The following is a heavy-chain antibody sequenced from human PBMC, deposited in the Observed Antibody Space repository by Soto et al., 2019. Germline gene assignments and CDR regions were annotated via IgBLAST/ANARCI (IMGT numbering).Heavy chain of an antibody. CDR1: GFTFSNAW. CDR2: IKSKANGGTT. V-gene: IGHV3-15*02. D-gene: IGHD2-8*01. CDR3: CTDLRPGKNYHTNPYLDF. J-gene: IGHJ4*02. Sequence: EVQLVESGGALVKPGGSLRLSCAPSGFTFSNAWMTWVRQAPGKGLEWVGRIKSKANGGTTDYAAPVKGRFTISRDDSKNTVFLQMSSLKTEDTAVYYCCTDLRPGKNYHTNPYLDFWGQGTLVTVSS.